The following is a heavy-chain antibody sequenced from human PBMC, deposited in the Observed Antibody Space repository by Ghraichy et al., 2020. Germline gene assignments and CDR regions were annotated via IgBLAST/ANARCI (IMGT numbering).Heavy chain of an antibody. CDR3: VGYLELQNLNWFDP. V-gene: IGHV4-59*01. CDR1: GGSISSYY. D-gene: IGHD3-22*01. CDR2: IYYSGST. Sequence: SETLSLTCTVSGGSISSYYWSWIRQPPGKGLEWIGYIYYSGSTNYNPSLKSRVTISVDTSKNQFSLKLSSVTAADTAVYYCVGYLELQNLNWFDPWGQGTLVTVSS. J-gene: IGHJ5*02.